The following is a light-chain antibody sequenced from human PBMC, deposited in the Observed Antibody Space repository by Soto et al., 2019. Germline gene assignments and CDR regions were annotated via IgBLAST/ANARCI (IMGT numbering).Light chain of an antibody. V-gene: IGKV2-28*01. Sequence: DLVMTQSPLSLPVTPGEPASISCRSSQSLLHSNGYNYLDWYLQKPGQSPQLMIYLGSNRASGVPDRFSGSGSGADFTLTISRVEAADVGIYYCMQGLQTITFGQGTLLDIK. CDR1: QSLLHSNGYNY. CDR2: LGS. J-gene: IGKJ5*01. CDR3: MQGLQTIT.